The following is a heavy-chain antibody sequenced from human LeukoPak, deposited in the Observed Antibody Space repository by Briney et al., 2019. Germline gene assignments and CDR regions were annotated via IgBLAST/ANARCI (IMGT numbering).Heavy chain of an antibody. CDR3: ARASYSDGWPDAFDI. Sequence: PGGSLRLSCAASGFTFSSYAMSWVRQAPGKGLEWVSVIHSGGSTYYADSVKGRFTISRDNSKNTLDLQMNSLRDEDTAVYYCARASYSDGWPDAFDIWGQGTMVTVSS. V-gene: IGHV3-66*01. D-gene: IGHD6-19*01. CDR1: GFTFSSYA. CDR2: IHSGGST. J-gene: IGHJ3*02.